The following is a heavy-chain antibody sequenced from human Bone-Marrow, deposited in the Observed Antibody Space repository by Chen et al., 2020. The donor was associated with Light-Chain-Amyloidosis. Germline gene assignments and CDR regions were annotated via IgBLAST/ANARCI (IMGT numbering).Heavy chain of an antibody. D-gene: IGHD5-12*01. CDR1: GYTFPNYW. Sequence: EVQLEQSAPDVNKPGESLKIPCKGSGYTFPNYWIGWVRQMPGKGLEWMGVIYPDDSDARYSPSFEGQVTISADKSITTAYLQWRSLKASDTAMYYCARRRDGYNFDYWGQGTLVTVSS. CDR2: IYPDDSDA. J-gene: IGHJ4*02. CDR3: ARRRDGYNFDY. V-gene: IGHV5-51*01.